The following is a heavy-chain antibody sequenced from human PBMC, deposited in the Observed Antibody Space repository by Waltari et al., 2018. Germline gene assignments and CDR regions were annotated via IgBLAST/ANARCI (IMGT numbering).Heavy chain of an antibody. D-gene: IGHD6-13*01. CDR1: GYSISSGYY. CDR2: IYHSGST. V-gene: IGHV4-38-2*01. Sequence: QVQLQESGPGLVKPSETLSLTCAVSGYSISSGYYWGWIRQPPGKGLEWIGSIYHSGSTYYNPSLKSRVTRSVDTSKNQFSLKLSSVTAADTAVYYCARRAAIAATGPTYYMDVWGKGTTVTVSS. CDR3: ARRAAIAATGPTYYMDV. J-gene: IGHJ6*03.